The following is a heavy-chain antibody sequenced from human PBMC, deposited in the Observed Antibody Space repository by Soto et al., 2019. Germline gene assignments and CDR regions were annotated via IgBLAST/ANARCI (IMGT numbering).Heavy chain of an antibody. J-gene: IGHJ6*02. CDR2: MNPNSGNT. Sequence: QVQLVQSGAEVKKPGASVKVSCKASGYTFTSYDINWVRQATGQGLEWMGWMNPNSGNTGYAQKFQGRVTMTRNNSIITAYMELSSLRSEDTAVYNCARPRSGSYYYGMDVWGQGTAVTVSS. V-gene: IGHV1-8*01. CDR1: GYTFTSYD. D-gene: IGHD3-3*01. CDR3: ARPRSGSYYYGMDV.